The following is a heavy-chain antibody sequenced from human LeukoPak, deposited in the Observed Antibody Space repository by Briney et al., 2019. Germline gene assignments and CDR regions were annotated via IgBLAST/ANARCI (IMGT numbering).Heavy chain of an antibody. CDR1: GVTLNTFN. Sequence: RGSLRLSCALSGVTLNTFNMNWVGQAPGKGVEWVSSITSGGDYIYYPDSLNGRFTTSRDNAKNSLSLQLNSLRVEDTAVYYCARGHYDVLAASYKWTPDYWGQGTLVTVSS. V-gene: IGHV3-21*01. CDR2: ITSGGDYI. D-gene: IGHD3-9*01. J-gene: IGHJ4*02. CDR3: ARGHYDVLAASYKWTPDY.